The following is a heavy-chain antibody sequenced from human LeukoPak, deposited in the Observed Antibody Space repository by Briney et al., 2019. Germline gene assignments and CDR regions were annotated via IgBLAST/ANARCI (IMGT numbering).Heavy chain of an antibody. CDR3: ARFNSGSYQHYFDY. CDR1: GYSISSGYY. CDR2: LSHSGSS. V-gene: IGHV4-38-2*02. J-gene: IGHJ4*02. Sequence: SETLSLTCTVSGYSISSGYYWDWIRQPPGKGLEWIGTLSHSGSSYYNPSLKSRVTISVDTSKNQFSLKLSSVTAADTAVYYCARFNSGSYQHYFDYWGQGTLVTVSS. D-gene: IGHD1-26*01.